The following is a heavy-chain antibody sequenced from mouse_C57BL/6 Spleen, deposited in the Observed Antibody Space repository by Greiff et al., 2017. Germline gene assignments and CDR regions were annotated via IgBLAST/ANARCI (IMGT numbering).Heavy chain of an antibody. V-gene: IGHV5-4*01. CDR1: GFTFSSYA. D-gene: IGHD1-1*01. Sequence: EVKVVESGGGLVKPGGSLKLSCAASGFTFSSYAMSWVRQTPEKRLEWVATISDGGSYTYYPDNVKGRFTISRDNAKNNLYLQMSHLKSEDTAMYYCARDDTTVVAPDWYFDVWGTGTTVTVSS. CDR3: ARDDTTVVAPDWYFDV. CDR2: ISDGGSYT. J-gene: IGHJ1*03.